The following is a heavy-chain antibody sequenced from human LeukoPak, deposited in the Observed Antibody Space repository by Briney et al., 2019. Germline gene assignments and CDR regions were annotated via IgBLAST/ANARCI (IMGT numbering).Heavy chain of an antibody. CDR3: ARAGCSSTSCQDYYYYYMDV. Sequence: SETLSLTCTVSGGSISSGDYYWSWIRQPPGKGLEWSGYIYYSGSTYDNPSLKRRVTISVDTSKNQFSLKLSSVTAADTAVYYCARAGCSSTSCQDYYYYYMDVWGKGTTVTVSS. CDR2: IYYSGST. D-gene: IGHD2-2*01. J-gene: IGHJ6*03. V-gene: IGHV4-30-4*08. CDR1: GGSISSGDYY.